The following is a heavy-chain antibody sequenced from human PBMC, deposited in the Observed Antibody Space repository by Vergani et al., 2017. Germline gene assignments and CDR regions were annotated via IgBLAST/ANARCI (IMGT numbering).Heavy chain of an antibody. CDR2: ISGSGGST. J-gene: IGHJ1*01. CDR3: AVTMIVVVTNSEYFQH. D-gene: IGHD3-22*01. Sequence: EVQLLESGGGLVQPGGSLRLSCAASGFTFSSYAMSWVRQAPGKGLEWVSAISGSGGSTYYADSVKGRFTISSDNSKNTLYLQMNSLRAEDTAVYYCAVTMIVVVTNSEYFQHWGQGTLVTVSS. CDR1: GFTFSSYA. V-gene: IGHV3-23*01.